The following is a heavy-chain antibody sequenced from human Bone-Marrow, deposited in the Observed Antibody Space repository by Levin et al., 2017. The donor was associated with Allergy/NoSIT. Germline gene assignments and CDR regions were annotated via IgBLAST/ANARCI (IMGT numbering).Heavy chain of an antibody. J-gene: IGHJ3*01. CDR3: ARGADGDYLSSFDV. Sequence: LTGGSLRLSCAASGFTFSNYWMTWVRQAPGKGLEWVANIKQDETERYYVDSVKGRFTISRDNAKTSLYLQMNSLGDGDTAVYYCARGADGDYLSSFDVWGHGTMVSVSS. CDR1: GFTFSNYW. V-gene: IGHV3-7*03. D-gene: IGHD4-17*01. CDR2: IKQDETER.